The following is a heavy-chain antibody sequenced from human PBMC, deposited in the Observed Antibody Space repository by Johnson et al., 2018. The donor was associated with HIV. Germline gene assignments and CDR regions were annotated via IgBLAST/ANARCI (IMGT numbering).Heavy chain of an antibody. CDR3: ARGRTGTKYDAFDI. CDR1: GFTVSSNY. V-gene: IGHV3-66*01. J-gene: IGHJ3*02. Sequence: VQLVESGGGLVQPGGSLRLSCAASGFTVSSNYMSLVRQAPGKGLEWVSVIYSGGSTYYADSVKGRLTISRDNAKNSLYLQMNSLRAEDTAVDYCARGRTGTKYDAFDIWGQGTMVTVSS. D-gene: IGHD1-7*01. CDR2: IYSGGST.